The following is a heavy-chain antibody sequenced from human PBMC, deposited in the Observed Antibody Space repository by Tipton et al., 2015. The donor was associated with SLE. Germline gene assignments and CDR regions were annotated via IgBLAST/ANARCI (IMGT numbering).Heavy chain of an antibody. V-gene: IGHV3-21*05. J-gene: IGHJ4*02. D-gene: IGHD2-15*01. CDR3: ARGGYCSGGSCHYFDY. Sequence: SLRLSCAASGFTFSSYSMNWVRQAPGKGLEWVSYISSSSSYIYYADSVKGRFTISRDNAKNSLYLQMNSLRAEDTAVYYCARGGYCSGGSCHYFDYWGQGTLVTVSS. CDR2: ISSSSSYI. CDR1: GFTFSSYS.